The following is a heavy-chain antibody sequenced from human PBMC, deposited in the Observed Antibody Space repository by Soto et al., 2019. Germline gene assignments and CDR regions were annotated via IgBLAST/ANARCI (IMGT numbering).Heavy chain of an antibody. CDR3: ARDHYYVWGSNRNGLGL. CDR1: LLALSGYC. D-gene: IGHD3-16*01. CDR2: INYSEDT. V-gene: IGHV4-34*01. Sequence: SDTLSLTCAFYLLALSGYCCNLILQPPVNCVEWIGEINYSEDTNPTYNPSLKSRVTISEDRTNNQLFLRMTSVTAADTAIYYCARDHYYVWGSNRNGLGLWGKGTQVTX. J-gene: IGHJ5*02.